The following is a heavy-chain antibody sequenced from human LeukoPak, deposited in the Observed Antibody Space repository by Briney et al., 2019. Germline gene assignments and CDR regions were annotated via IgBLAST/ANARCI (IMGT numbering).Heavy chain of an antibody. J-gene: IGHJ3*02. CDR3: AKSTIVGATVDAFDI. Sequence: PGGSLRLSCAASGFTFSSYVMHWVRQAPGKGLEWVAFIRYDGTNRYYADSVKGRFTISRDDSKNTLYLQMNSLRAEDTAVYYCAKSTIVGATVDAFDIWGLGTMVTVSS. V-gene: IGHV3-30*02. D-gene: IGHD1-26*01. CDR1: GFTFSSYV. CDR2: IRYDGTNR.